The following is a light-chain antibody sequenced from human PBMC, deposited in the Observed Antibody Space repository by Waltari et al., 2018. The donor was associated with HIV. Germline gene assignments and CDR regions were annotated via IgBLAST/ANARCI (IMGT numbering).Light chain of an antibody. CDR3: CSYAGTYTRV. CDR2: DVS. J-gene: IGLJ3*02. CDR1: SSDGGGYNY. V-gene: IGLV2-11*01. Sequence: QSALTQPRSVSGSPGQSVTISCTGTSSDGGGYNYVAWSQQHPGKAPKLFIYDVSKRPAGVPDRFSGSKSGNTASLTISGLQSEDEAEYYCCSYAGTYTRVFGGGTKLTVL.